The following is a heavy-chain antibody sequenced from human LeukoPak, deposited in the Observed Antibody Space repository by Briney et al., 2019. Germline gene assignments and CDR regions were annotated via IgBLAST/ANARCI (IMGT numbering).Heavy chain of an antibody. CDR2: IYYSGST. V-gene: IGHV4-59*08. J-gene: IGHJ4*02. D-gene: IGHD5-24*01. CDR3: ARSDGYNLNFDY. CDR1: GGSISSYY. Sequence: SETLSLTCTVSGGSISSYYWSWIRQPPGKGLEWIGYIYYSGSTNYNPSLKSRVTISVDTSKNQFSLKLSSVTAADTAVYYCARSDGYNLNFDYWGQGTLVTVSS.